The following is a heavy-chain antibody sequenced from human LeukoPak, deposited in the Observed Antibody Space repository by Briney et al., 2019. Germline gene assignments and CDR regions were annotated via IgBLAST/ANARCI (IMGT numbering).Heavy chain of an antibody. CDR3: ATEIYATLDY. J-gene: IGHJ4*02. CDR2: ISYDGSNK. V-gene: IGHV3-30*03. D-gene: IGHD2-8*01. Sequence: GGSLRLSCAASGFTFSIYGMHWVRQAPGKGLEWVAVISYDGSNKYYADSVKGRFTISRDNSKNTLYLQMNSLRAEDTAVYYCATEIYATLDYWGQGTLVTVSS. CDR1: GFTFSIYG.